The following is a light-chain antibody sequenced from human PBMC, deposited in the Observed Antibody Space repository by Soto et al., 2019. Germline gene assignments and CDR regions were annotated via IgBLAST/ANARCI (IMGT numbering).Light chain of an antibody. V-gene: IGKV3-20*01. CDR2: GAS. CDR1: QSVGRNY. J-gene: IGKJ4*01. CDR3: QQYASSPLT. Sequence: EIVLTQSPGTLSVSPGERATLSCRASQSVGRNYLAWYQQKPGQAPRLLIYGASSRATGIPDRFSGSGSGTDVTLTISRLEPEEFAVYYCQQYASSPLTFGGGTKVETK.